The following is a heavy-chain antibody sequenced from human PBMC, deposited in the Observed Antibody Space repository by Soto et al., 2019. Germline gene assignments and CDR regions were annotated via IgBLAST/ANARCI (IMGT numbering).Heavy chain of an antibody. D-gene: IGHD3-16*01. Sequence: EVQLVESGGGLVQPGGSLRLSCAASGFSFKDSWMHWVRQAPGEGLVWGSRITTDETATRYADSVKGRVTISRDNAKTTLYLQMNSLRGEDTAISYCVRRGGVWGQGTTVTVSS. J-gene: IGHJ6*02. V-gene: IGHV3-74*01. CDR1: GFSFKDSW. CDR2: ITTDETAT. CDR3: VRRGGV.